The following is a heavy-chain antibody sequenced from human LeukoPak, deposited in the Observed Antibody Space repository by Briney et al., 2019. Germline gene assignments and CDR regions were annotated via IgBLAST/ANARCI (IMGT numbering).Heavy chain of an antibody. CDR3: ERRAGSYYYYGMDV. D-gene: IGHD3-10*01. CDR2: IYYSGST. V-gene: IGHV4-39*01. J-gene: IGHJ6*02. CDR1: GGSVSSSGYY. Sequence: SETLSLTCTVSGGSVSSSGYYWGWMRQPPGKGLEWIGSIYYSGSTYYNPSLKIRVTVSIDTSKNQFCLKLSSVTAADTAVYYCERRAGSYYYYGMDVWGQGTTVTVSS.